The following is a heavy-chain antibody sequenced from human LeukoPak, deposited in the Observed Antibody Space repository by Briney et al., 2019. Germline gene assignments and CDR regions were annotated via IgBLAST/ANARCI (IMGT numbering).Heavy chain of an antibody. CDR2: ISYDGSNK. V-gene: IGHV3-30-3*01. CDR3: ARAPEGYFDY. Sequence: GGSLRLSCAASGFTFSSYWMSWVRQAPGKGLEWVAVISYDGSNKYYADSVKGRFTISRDNSKNTLYLQMNSLRAEDTAVYYCARAPEGYFDYWGQGTLVTVSS. D-gene: IGHD1-14*01. J-gene: IGHJ4*02. CDR1: GFTFSSYW.